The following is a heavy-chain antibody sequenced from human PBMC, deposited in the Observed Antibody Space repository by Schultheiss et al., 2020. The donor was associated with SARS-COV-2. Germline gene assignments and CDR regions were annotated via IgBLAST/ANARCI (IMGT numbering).Heavy chain of an antibody. CDR1: GFTVSSNY. Sequence: GGSLRLSCAASGFTVSSNYMSWVRQAPGKGLEWVSVIYSGGSTYYADSVKGRFTISRDNSKNTLYLQMNSLRAEDTAVYYCARGWTTVTTESDYWGQGTLVTVSS. V-gene: IGHV3-66*01. CDR3: ARGWTTVTTESDY. CDR2: IYSGGST. J-gene: IGHJ4*02. D-gene: IGHD4-17*01.